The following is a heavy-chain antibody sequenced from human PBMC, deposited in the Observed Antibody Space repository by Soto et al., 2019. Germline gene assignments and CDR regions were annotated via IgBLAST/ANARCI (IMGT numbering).Heavy chain of an antibody. CDR3: ARGFRYDGSGGDWFDP. V-gene: IGHV1-8*01. J-gene: IGHJ5*02. D-gene: IGHD3-10*01. CDR1: GYTFTSYD. CDR2: MNPNSGNT. Sequence: QVQLVQSGAEVKKPGASVKVSCKASGYTFTSYDINWVRQAAGQGLEWMGWMNPNSGNTGYAQKFHGRVTMPSNTSISTAYMELSGLRSEDTAVYYCARGFRYDGSGGDWFDPWGQGTLVTVSS.